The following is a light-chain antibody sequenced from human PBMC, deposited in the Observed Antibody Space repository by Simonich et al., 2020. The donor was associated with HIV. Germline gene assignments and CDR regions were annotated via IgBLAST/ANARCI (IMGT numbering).Light chain of an antibody. CDR2: DAS. CDR3: QQRSNWLT. V-gene: IGKV3-11*01. Sequence: EIVMPQSPAPLSVSPGERATLSGRASQSVSINLAWYQQKPGQAPRLLIYDASNRATGIPARFSGSGSGTDFTLTISSLEPEDFAVYYCQQRSNWLTFGGGTKVEIK. J-gene: IGKJ4*01. CDR1: QSVSIN.